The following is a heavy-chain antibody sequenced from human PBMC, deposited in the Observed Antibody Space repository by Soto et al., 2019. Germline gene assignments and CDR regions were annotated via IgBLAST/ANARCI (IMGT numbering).Heavy chain of an antibody. CDR1: GGSISSSSYY. V-gene: IGHV4-39*01. D-gene: IGHD3-10*01. CDR3: ARVLLWFGELSKPNYYYYYGMDV. CDR2: IYYSGST. Sequence: SETLSLTCTVSGGSISSSSYYWGWIRQPPGKGLEWIGSIYYSGSTYYNPSLKSRVTISVDTSKNQFSLKLSSVTAADTAVYYCARVLLWFGELSKPNYYYYYGMDVWGQGTTVT. J-gene: IGHJ6*02.